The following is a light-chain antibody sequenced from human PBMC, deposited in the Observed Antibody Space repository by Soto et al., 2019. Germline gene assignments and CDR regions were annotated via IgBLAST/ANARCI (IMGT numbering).Light chain of an antibody. V-gene: IGKV3-15*01. CDR1: QSISIN. Sequence: EVVMTQSPATLSVSPGEIVALSFSASQSISINLAWIQQKPGQGPRLLMIGASTRATGVPDRFSGSGSGTEFTLTINSLQSDDFATYYCQQYDKSPPWTFGQGTKVDIK. CDR3: QQYDKSPPWT. J-gene: IGKJ1*01. CDR2: GAS.